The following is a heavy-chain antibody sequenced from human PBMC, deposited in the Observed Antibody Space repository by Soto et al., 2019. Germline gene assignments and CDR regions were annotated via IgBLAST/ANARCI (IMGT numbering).Heavy chain of an antibody. CDR3: ATTSQRRGKFVS. CDR1: GDTFMTHF. V-gene: IGHV1-46*01. J-gene: IGHJ4*02. Sequence: HELLVQSGAEVKKPGASVKLSCKTSGDTFMTHFIHWVRQAPGQGLEWMVVINPTAGSTTYPPKCRGKVIMTSDTPTRTPYLELSGLTAEDTGKYFCATTSQRRGKFVSWGLGDLV. CDR2: INPTAGST. D-gene: IGHD6-25*01.